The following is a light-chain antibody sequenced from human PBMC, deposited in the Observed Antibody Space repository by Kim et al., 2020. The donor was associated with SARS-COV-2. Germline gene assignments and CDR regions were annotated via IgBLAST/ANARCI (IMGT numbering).Light chain of an antibody. CDR3: SSHTITNTRV. CDR1: SSDIGAYSR. V-gene: IGLV2-18*02. Sequence: GQSLPITCTGSSSDIGAYSRASWYQQAPGAAPKLLISEVHTRPSGVPGRFRGSKSGNTASLTIIGIRTEGEAIYYCSSHTITNTRVFGGGTQLTVL. J-gene: IGLJ2*01. CDR2: EVH.